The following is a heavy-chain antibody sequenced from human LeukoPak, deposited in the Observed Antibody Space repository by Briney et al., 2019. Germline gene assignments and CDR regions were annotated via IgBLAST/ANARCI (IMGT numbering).Heavy chain of an antibody. CDR3: ASLTYCSSTSCYVFSDY. J-gene: IGHJ4*02. Sequence: SETLSLTCAVYGGSFSGYYWSWIRQPPGKGLEWIGEINHSGSTNYNPSLKSRVTISVDTSKNQFSLKLSSVTAADTAVYYCASLTYCSSTSCYVFSDYWGQGTLVTVSS. V-gene: IGHV4-34*01. D-gene: IGHD2-2*01. CDR1: GGSFSGYY. CDR2: INHSGST.